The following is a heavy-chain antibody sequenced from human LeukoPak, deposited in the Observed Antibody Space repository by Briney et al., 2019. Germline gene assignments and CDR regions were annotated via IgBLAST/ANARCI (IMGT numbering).Heavy chain of an antibody. D-gene: IGHD3-10*02. J-gene: IGHJ6*04. CDR1: GFTFSNYD. Sequence: PGGSLRLSCAASGFTFSNYDMNWVRQAPGQGLEWVSLFSSIGSHRYYADSVKGRFTISRDNAKNSLYLQMNSLRAEDTAVYYCAELGITMIGGVWGKGTTVTISS. V-gene: IGHV3-21*01. CDR3: AELGITMIGGV. CDR2: FSSIGSHR.